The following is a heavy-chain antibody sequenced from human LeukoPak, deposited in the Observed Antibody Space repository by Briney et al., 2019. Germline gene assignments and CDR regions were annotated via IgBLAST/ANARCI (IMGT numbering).Heavy chain of an antibody. CDR3: ARKYCSSTSCYRHYYYYMDV. CDR1: GYTFTGHY. J-gene: IGHJ6*03. D-gene: IGHD2-2*01. Sequence: ASVKVSCKASGYTFTGHYMHWVRQAPGQGLEWMGWINPNSGGTNYAQKFQGRVTMTRDTSISTAYMELSRLRSDDTAVYYCARKYCSSTSCYRHYYYYMDVWGKGTTVTVSS. V-gene: IGHV1-2*02. CDR2: INPNSGGT.